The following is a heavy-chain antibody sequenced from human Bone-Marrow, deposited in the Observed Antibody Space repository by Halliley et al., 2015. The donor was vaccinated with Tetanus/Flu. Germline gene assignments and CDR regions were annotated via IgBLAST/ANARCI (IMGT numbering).Heavy chain of an antibody. CDR3: VRGGGEGRGFHYRWFDP. D-gene: IGHD3-22*01. V-gene: IGHV3-53*04. J-gene: IGHJ5*02. Sequence: IYPDGTTYYADSVKGRFIISRHNSENTVSLEMNSLRPDDTAVYSCVRGGGEGRGFHYRWFDPWGQGTLVTVSS. CDR2: IYPDGTT.